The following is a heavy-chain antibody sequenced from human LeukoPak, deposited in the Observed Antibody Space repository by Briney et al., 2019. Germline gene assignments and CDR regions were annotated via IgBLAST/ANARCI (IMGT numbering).Heavy chain of an antibody. CDR1: GTTFTGYY. J-gene: IGHJ4*02. Sequence: EASVKVSCKASGTTFTGYYIHWVRLAPGQGIEWMGSINPNSGGTNYAQNFQGRVTMTKDTSITTAYMELSRLRSDDTAMYYCAKTSGYFPLYYFDYWGQGTLVTVSS. V-gene: IGHV1-2*02. CDR2: INPNSGGT. D-gene: IGHD5-12*01. CDR3: AKTSGYFPLYYFDY.